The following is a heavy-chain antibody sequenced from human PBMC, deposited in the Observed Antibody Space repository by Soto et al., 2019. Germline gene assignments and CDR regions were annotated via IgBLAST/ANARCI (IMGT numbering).Heavy chain of an antibody. CDR1: GGFLSSYY. V-gene: IGHV4-59*01. Sequence: SDTLSLTCTVSGGFLSSYYWSWIRQPPGKGLEWIGYIYYSGSTNYNPSLKSRVTISVDTSKNQFSLKLSSVTAADTAVYYCARDKITGLFDYWGQGTLVTVSS. CDR3: ARDKITGLFDY. D-gene: IGHD2-8*02. J-gene: IGHJ4*02. CDR2: IYYSGST.